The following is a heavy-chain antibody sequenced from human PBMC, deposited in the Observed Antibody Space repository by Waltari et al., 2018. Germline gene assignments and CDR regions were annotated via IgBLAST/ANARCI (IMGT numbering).Heavy chain of an antibody. Sequence: EVQLLESGGGLVQPGGSLRLSCIASGFIFNNFDVGWVRQASGKGLEWVSHITSDGTDTYYADSVKGRFTVSRDDSRKTLFLHMSSLRAADTALYYCVKALFASGMKYGVDVWGQGTRVTVSS. CDR3: VKALFASGMKYGVDV. D-gene: IGHD1-1*01. CDR2: ITSDGTDT. J-gene: IGHJ6*02. V-gene: IGHV3-23*01. CDR1: GFIFNNFD.